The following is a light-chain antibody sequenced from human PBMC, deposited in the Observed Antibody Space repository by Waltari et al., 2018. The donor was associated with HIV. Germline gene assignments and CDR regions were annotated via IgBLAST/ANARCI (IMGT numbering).Light chain of an antibody. CDR1: QSLSRG. Sequence: VLTQSPDTLSLSPGERATLSCRASQSLSRGIAWYQQKPGQAPRLLIYDASPRATGVPTRFSGSGSGTDFTLTIASLEAEDCAVYFCQHRGNWPLTFGGGTRVEI. CDR2: DAS. CDR3: QHRGNWPLT. J-gene: IGKJ4*01. V-gene: IGKV3-11*01.